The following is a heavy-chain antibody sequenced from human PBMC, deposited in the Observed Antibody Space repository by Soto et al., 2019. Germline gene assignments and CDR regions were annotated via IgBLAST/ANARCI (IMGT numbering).Heavy chain of an antibody. D-gene: IGHD2-2*01. J-gene: IGHJ3*01. V-gene: IGHV3-23*05. CDR3: TKTYRDTAYATGLLAAFDV. Sequence: EVQLLESGGNLVQPEESLRLCCAASGFTFSSYAMSWVRQAPGKGLEWVSHINSVYDTYYADSVKGRFTISRDNSKNTLYLQMNGLRAEDTAVYFCTKTYRDTAYATGLLAAFDVWGQGTMVTVSS. CDR1: GFTFSSYA. CDR2: INSVYDT.